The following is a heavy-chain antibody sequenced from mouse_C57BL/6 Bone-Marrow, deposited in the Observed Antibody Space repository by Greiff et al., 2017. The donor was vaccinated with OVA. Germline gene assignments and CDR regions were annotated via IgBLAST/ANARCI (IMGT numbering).Heavy chain of an antibody. V-gene: IGHV1-78*01. CDR2: IYPRDGRT. CDR1: GYTFTDHT. D-gene: IGHD1-1*01. CDR3: SSGDYGSSYGY. Sequence: QVQLQQSDAELVKPGASVKISCKVSGYTFTDHTIHWMKQRPEQGLEWIGYIYPRDGRTKYNEKFKGKATLTADKSSSTAYMQLNSLTSEDSAVYFCSSGDYGSSYGYWGQGTTLTVSS. J-gene: IGHJ2*01.